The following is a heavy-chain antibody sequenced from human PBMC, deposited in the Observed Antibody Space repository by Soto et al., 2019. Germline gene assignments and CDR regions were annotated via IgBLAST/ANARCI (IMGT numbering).Heavy chain of an antibody. CDR1: GFTFSSYS. D-gene: IGHD6-25*01. CDR2: ISSSSSYI. J-gene: IGHJ6*03. CDR3: ARSGYESYYYYYYMDV. V-gene: IGHV3-21*01. Sequence: EVQLVESGGGLVKPGGSLRLSCAASGFTFSSYSMNWVRQAPGKGLEWVSSISSSSSYIYYADSVKGRFTISRDNAKNSLYLRMNSLRAEDTAVYYCARSGYESYYYYYYMDVWGKGTPVTVSS.